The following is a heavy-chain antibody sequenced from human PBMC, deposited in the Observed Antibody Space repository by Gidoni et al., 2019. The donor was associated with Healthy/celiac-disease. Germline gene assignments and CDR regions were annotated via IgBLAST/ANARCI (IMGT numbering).Heavy chain of an antibody. Sequence: EVQLVESGGGLVQPGRSLRLSCAASGFTFDDYAMHWVRQAPGKGLEWVSGISWNSGSIGYADSVKGRFTISRDNAKNSLYLQMNSLRAEDTALYYCAKDISPLAAAGWGYFQHWGQGTLVTVSS. CDR3: AKDISPLAAAGWGYFQH. V-gene: IGHV3-9*01. CDR2: ISWNSGSI. CDR1: GFTFDDYA. D-gene: IGHD6-13*01. J-gene: IGHJ1*01.